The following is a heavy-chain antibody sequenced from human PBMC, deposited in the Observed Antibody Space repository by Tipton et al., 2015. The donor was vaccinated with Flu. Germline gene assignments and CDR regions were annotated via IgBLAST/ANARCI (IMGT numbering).Heavy chain of an antibody. CDR3: ARNIPSSLFDY. CDR1: GGSISSYY. V-gene: IGHV4-4*07. Sequence: TLSLTCTVSGGSISSYYWSWIRQPAGKGLEWIGSIYHSGSTYYNPSLKSRVTISVDTSKNQFSLKLSSVTAADTAVYYCARNIPSSLFDYWGQGTLVTVSS. D-gene: IGHD2/OR15-2a*01. CDR2: IYHSGST. J-gene: IGHJ4*02.